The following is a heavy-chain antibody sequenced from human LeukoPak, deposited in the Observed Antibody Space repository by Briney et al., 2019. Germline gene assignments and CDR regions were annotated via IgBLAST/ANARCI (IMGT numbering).Heavy chain of an antibody. CDR1: GYTFTSYD. D-gene: IGHD4-17*01. Sequence: ASVKVSCKASGYTFTSYDINWVRQATGQGLEWMGWMNPNSGNTGYAQKLQGRVTMTTDTSTSTAYMEATSLRSDDTAIYFCARYGDYRRTFAAFDIWGQGAMVSVSS. V-gene: IGHV1-8*01. CDR2: MNPNSGNT. J-gene: IGHJ3*02. CDR3: ARYGDYRRTFAAFDI.